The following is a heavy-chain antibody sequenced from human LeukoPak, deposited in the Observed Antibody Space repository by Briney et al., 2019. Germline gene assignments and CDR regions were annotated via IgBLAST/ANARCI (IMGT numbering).Heavy chain of an antibody. CDR1: GFTFSSYA. D-gene: IGHD4-11*01. CDR3: ARWKYSNYIYYFDY. V-gene: IGHV3-23*01. Sequence: GGSLRLSCAASGFTFSSYAMSWVRQAPGKGLEWVSAISGSGGSTYYADSVKGRFTISRDNSKNTLYLQMNSLRAEDTAVYYCARWKYSNYIYYFDYWGQGTLVTVSS. J-gene: IGHJ4*02. CDR2: ISGSGGST.